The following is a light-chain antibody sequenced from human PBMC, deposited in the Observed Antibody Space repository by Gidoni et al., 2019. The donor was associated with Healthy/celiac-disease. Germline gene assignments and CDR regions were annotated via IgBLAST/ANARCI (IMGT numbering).Light chain of an antibody. V-gene: IGKV3-15*01. J-gene: IGKJ1*01. CDR2: GAS. CDR3: TQYNNWPQWT. Sequence: EIVMTQSPATLSVSPGESATLSCRASQSVSSNLAWYQQKPGQAPRLLISGASTMATGIPARFSGSVSGTEFTLTISSLPSEDFAVYYCTQYNNWPQWTFGQGTKVEIK. CDR1: QSVSSN.